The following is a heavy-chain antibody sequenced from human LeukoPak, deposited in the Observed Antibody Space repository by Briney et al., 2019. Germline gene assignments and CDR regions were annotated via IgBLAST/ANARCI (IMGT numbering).Heavy chain of an antibody. CDR1: GGSISSYY. Sequence: PSETLSLTCTVSGGSISSYYWGWIRQPPGKGLEWIGSIYYSGSTYYNPSLKSRVTISVDTSKNQFSLKLSSVTAADTAVYYCARHYGRSWFDPWGQGTLVTVSS. CDR2: IYYSGST. J-gene: IGHJ5*02. D-gene: IGHD4-17*01. CDR3: ARHYGRSWFDP. V-gene: IGHV4-39*01.